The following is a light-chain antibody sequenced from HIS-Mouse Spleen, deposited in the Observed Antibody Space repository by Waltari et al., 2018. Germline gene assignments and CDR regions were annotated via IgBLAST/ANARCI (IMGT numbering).Light chain of an antibody. CDR3: QVCDSSSGRV. V-gene: IGLV3-21*02. J-gene: IGLJ1*01. CDR1: NIGSKS. Sequence: SYVLTQPPSVSVAPGQTARITCGGNNIGSKSVHWYQQKPGQAPVLVVDDDSDRPSGIPARFSGSNSRNTATLTISRVEAGDEADYYCQVCDSSSGRVFGTGTKVTVL. CDR2: DDS.